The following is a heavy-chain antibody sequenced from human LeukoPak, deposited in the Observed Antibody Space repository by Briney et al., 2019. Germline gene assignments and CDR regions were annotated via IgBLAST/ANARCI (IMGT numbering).Heavy chain of an antibody. D-gene: IGHD3-22*01. CDR2: INHSGST. Sequence: KSSETLSLTCAVYGGSFSGYYWSWIRQPPGKGLEWIGEINHSGSTNYNPSLKSRVTISVDTSKNQFSLKLSSVTAADTAVYYCARESTRGYYDSSGYYYDAFDIWGQGTMVTVSS. J-gene: IGHJ3*02. CDR1: GGSFSGYY. CDR3: ARESTRGYYDSSGYYYDAFDI. V-gene: IGHV4-34*01.